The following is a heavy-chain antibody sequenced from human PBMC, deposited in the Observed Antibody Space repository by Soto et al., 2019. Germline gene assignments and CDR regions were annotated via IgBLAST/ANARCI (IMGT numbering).Heavy chain of an antibody. CDR1: GYTFTSYG. CDR3: ARDSQTLYYYYVDV. V-gene: IGHV1-18*01. Sequence: ASVKVSCKASGYTFTSYGISWVRQAPGQGLEWMGWISAYNGNTNYAQKLQGRVTMTTDTSTSTAYMELRSLRSDDTAVYYCARDSQTLYYYYVDVWGKGTTVTVSS. CDR2: ISAYNGNT. J-gene: IGHJ6*03.